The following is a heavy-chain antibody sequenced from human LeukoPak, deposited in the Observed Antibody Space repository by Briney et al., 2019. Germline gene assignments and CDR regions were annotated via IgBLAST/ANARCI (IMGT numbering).Heavy chain of an antibody. V-gene: IGHV4-39*01. CDR3: ARIHYDILTGFDY. Sequence: SETLSLTCTVSGGSVSSSSYYWAWIRQPPGKGLEWIVSLFYSGTTYYKASLKSRVTISVCTSKNQFSLKMKSVTAADTAVYYCARIHYDILTGFDYWGQGTLVTVSS. D-gene: IGHD3-9*01. CDR1: GGSVSSSSYY. CDR2: LFYSGTT. J-gene: IGHJ4*02.